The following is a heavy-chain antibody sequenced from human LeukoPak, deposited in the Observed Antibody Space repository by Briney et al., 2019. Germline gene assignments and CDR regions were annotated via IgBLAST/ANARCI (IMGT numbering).Heavy chain of an antibody. Sequence: ASVKVSCKVSGYTLTELSMHWVRQAPGKGLEWMGGFDPEDGETIYAQKFQGRVTMTEDTSTDTAYMELSSLRSEDTAVYYCAQFCGGDCYPPHDAFDIWGQGTMVTVSS. D-gene: IGHD2-21*02. CDR2: FDPEDGET. V-gene: IGHV1-24*01. J-gene: IGHJ3*02. CDR3: AQFCGGDCYPPHDAFDI. CDR1: GYTLTELS.